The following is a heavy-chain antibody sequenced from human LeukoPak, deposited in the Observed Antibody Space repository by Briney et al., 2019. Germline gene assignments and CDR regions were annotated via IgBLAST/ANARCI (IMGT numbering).Heavy chain of an antibody. CDR1: GDSISSGGYY. D-gene: IGHD3-10*01. V-gene: IGHV4-31*03. J-gene: IGHJ4*02. Sequence: TSETLSLTCTVSGDSISSGGYYWSWLRQHTGKGLEWIGYISYSGNTYYNPSLKSRVIISIDTSKNQVSLQLTSVTAADKSVYYCAGPVRYYFDYWGQGTLVTVSS. CDR2: ISYSGNT. CDR3: AGPVRYYFDY.